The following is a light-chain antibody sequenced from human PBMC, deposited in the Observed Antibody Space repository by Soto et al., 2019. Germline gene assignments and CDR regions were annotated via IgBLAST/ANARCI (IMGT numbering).Light chain of an antibody. CDR2: DAS. V-gene: IGKV3-11*01. CDR3: QHPSIRLLS. Sequence: SQSPAALYTNTLDLPTLSFRASQSVSSYLAWYQQKPGQAPRLLIYDASNRATGIPARFSGSGSGTDFTLAISSLEPEDFTVYCCQHPSIRLLSF. J-gene: IGKJ2*03. CDR1: QSVSSY.